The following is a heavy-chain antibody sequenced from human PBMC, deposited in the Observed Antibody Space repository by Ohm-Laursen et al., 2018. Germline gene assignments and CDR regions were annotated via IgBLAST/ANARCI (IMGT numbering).Heavy chain of an antibody. V-gene: IGHV3-48*03. J-gene: IGHJ4*02. CDR2: ISSSGSTI. D-gene: IGHD3/OR15-3a*01. CDR1: GFTSSSYN. CDR3: ARVRTGKLDY. Sequence: GSLRLSCTASGFTSSSYNMNWVRQAPGKGLEWVSYISSSGSTIYYADSVKGRFTISRDNAKNSLYLQMNSLRAEDTAVYYCARVRTGKLDYWGQGTLVTVSS.